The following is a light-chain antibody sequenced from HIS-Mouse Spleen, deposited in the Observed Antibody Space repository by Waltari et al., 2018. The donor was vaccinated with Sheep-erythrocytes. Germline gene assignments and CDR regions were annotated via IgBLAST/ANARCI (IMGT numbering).Light chain of an antibody. CDR2: DVS. V-gene: IGLV2-11*01. CDR3: CSYAGSYNHV. Sequence: QSALTQPRSVSGSPGQSVTISCTGTNSDVGGYNYVPWYQQHPGKAPKLMIYDVSKRPSGVPDRFSGSKSGNTASLTISGLQAEDEADYYCCSYAGSYNHVFATGTKVTVL. J-gene: IGLJ1*01. CDR1: NSDVGGYNY.